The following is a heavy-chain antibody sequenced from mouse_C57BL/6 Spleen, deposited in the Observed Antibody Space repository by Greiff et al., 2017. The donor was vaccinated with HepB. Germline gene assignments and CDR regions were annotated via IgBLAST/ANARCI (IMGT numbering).Heavy chain of an antibody. D-gene: IGHD1-1*01. CDR2: IWRGGST. CDR3: AKNCPLITTVVATPYAMDY. V-gene: IGHV2-5*01. J-gene: IGHJ4*01. CDR1: GFSLTSYG. Sequence: QVQLQQSGPGLVQPSQSLSITCTVSGFSLTSYGVHWVRQSPGKGLEWLGVIWRGGSTDYNAAFMSRLSITKDNSKSQVFFKMNSLQADDTAIYYCAKNCPLITTVVATPYAMDYWGQGTSVTVSS.